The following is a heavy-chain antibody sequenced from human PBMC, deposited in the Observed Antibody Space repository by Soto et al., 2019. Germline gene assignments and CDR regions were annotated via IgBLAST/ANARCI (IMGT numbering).Heavy chain of an antibody. CDR2: ISSSSSYI. V-gene: IGHV3-21*01. J-gene: IGHJ6*02. CDR1: GFTFSSYS. CDR3: ARSGEYCSGGSCYFYYYYYCMDV. Sequence: GGSLRLSCAASGFTFSSYSMNWVRQAPGKGLEWVSSISSSSSYIYYADSVKGRFTISRDNAKNSLYLQMNSLRAEDTAVYYCARSGEYCSGGSCYFYYYYYCMDVWGQGTTVTVSS. D-gene: IGHD2-15*01.